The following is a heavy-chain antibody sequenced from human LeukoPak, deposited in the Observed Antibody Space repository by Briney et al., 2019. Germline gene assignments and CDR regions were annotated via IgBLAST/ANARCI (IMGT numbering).Heavy chain of an antibody. D-gene: IGHD3-10*01. J-gene: IGHJ6*02. CDR2: INHSGST. Sequence: SETLSLTCAVCGGSFSGYYWSWIRQPPGKGLEWIGEINHSGSTNYNPSLKSRVTISVDTSKNQFSLKLSSVTAADTAVYYCARGGMVRGVSSRRYYGMDVWGQGTTVTVSS. CDR1: GGSFSGYY. V-gene: IGHV4-34*01. CDR3: ARGGMVRGVSSRRYYGMDV.